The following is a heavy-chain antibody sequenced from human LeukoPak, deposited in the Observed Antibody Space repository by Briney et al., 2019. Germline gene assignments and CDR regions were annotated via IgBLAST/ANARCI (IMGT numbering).Heavy chain of an antibody. CDR1: GFTFSSYA. Sequence: GGSLRLSCAASGFTFSSYAMHWVRQAPGKGLEWVAVISYDGSNKYYADSVKGRFTISRDNSKNTLYLQMNSLRAEDTAVYYCARAHLGGGQFDYWGQGTLVTVSS. CDR3: ARAHLGGGQFDY. D-gene: IGHD2-15*01. CDR2: ISYDGSNK. J-gene: IGHJ4*02. V-gene: IGHV3-30*04.